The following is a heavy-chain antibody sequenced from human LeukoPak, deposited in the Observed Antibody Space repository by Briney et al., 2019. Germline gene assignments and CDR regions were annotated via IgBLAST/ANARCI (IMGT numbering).Heavy chain of an antibody. J-gene: IGHJ4*02. Sequence: SQTLSLTCAISGDSVSSNSAAWDWIRQSPSRGLEWLGRTYYRSKWINDYAVSLKSRMTINADTSKNQFSLQLNSVTPEDTAVYYCTRDRSGTQAVWGQGTLVTVSS. V-gene: IGHV6-1*01. D-gene: IGHD3-3*01. CDR1: GDSVSSNSAA. CDR3: TRDRSGTQAV. CDR2: TYYRSKWIN.